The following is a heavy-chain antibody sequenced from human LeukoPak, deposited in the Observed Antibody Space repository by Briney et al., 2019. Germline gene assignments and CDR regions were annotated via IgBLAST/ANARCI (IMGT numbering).Heavy chain of an antibody. Sequence: GGSLRLSCAASGFTFSSYWMSWVRQAPGKGLEWVANIKQDGSEKYYVDSVKGRFTISRDNAKTSLYLQTNSLRAEDTALYYCVRDRDSTGYYDYWGQGTLVTVSS. CDR3: VRDRDSTGYYDY. CDR1: GFTFSSYW. CDR2: IKQDGSEK. D-gene: IGHD3-22*01. J-gene: IGHJ4*02. V-gene: IGHV3-7*01.